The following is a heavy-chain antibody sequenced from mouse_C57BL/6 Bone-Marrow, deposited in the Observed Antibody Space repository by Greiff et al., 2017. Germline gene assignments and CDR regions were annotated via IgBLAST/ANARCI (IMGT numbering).Heavy chain of an antibody. CDR1: GYTFTSYT. CDR3: ARVYYGYDGFAY. D-gene: IGHD2-2*01. V-gene: IGHV1-4*01. CDR2: INPSSGYP. J-gene: IGHJ3*01. Sequence: QVQLQQSGAELARPGASVKMSCKASGYTFTSYTMHWVKQRPGQGLEWIGYINPSSGYPKYNQKFKDKATLTADKSSSTAYMQLSSLTSEDSAVYYCARVYYGYDGFAYWGQGTLVTVSA.